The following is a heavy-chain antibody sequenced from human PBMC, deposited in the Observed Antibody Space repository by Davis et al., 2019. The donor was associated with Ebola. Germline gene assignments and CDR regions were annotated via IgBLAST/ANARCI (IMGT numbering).Heavy chain of an antibody. J-gene: IGHJ4*01. Sequence: MPSETLSLTCAVSGGSISSSHWWSWVRQPPGKGLEWIGEIHHSGTTHYSPSLKTRITISVDTSKNQFSLKLSSVTAADTAVYYCASTTYYDILTGYYAFDYWGHGTLVTVSS. CDR3: ASTTYYDILTGYYAFDY. CDR1: GGSISSSHW. CDR2: IHHSGTT. V-gene: IGHV4-4*02. D-gene: IGHD3-9*01.